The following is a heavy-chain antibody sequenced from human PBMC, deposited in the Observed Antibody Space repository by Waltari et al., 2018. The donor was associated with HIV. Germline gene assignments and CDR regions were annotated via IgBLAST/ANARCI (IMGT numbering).Heavy chain of an antibody. V-gene: IGHV4-31*03. D-gene: IGHD3-3*01. CDR1: GDSISSVGYY. J-gene: IGHJ5*02. Sequence: QVQLQESGPGLIKPSQTLSLTCTVSGDSISSVGYYCRWIRQHPVKGLEWIGHIYYTGSTDYNPSLKSRLNISVDTSDNQFSLNLSSVTAADTAVYYCVRDRRLRFLRGFDRWGQGTLVTVSS. CDR3: VRDRRLRFLRGFDR. CDR2: IYYTGST.